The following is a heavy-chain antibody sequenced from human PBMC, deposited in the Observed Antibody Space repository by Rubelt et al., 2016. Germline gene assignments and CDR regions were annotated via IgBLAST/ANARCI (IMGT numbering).Heavy chain of an antibody. CDR1: GYTFTSYD. J-gene: IGHJ6*02. CDR2: MNPNSGNT. CDR3: AHDQRMDV. V-gene: IGHV1-8*01. D-gene: IGHD2-2*01. Sequence: QVQLVQSGAEVKKPGASVKVSCKASGYTFTSYDINWVRQATGQGLEWMGWMNPNSGNTGFAQKFQCRVTSTADEATSTAYMELSSLRSEDTAVYYCAHDQRMDVLGQGTTVTVSS.